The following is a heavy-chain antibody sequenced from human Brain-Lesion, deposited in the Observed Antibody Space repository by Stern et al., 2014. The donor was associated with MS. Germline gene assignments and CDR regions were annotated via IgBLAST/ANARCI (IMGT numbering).Heavy chain of an antibody. D-gene: IGHD2-15*01. CDR3: AGEEDIRYCSGGSCTGNWFDP. Sequence: QVQLGQSGPGLVKPSETLSLTCTVAGGSVSSTSYAWAWIRQPPGKGLEWIGTIYYSGNTYYSPPLKGRPPIPLATSKNQFSLQLGSGTAADTAVYYCAGEEDIRYCSGGSCTGNWFDPWGQGTLVTVSS. CDR2: IYYSGNT. V-gene: IGHV4-39*01. CDR1: GGSVSSTSYA. J-gene: IGHJ5*02.